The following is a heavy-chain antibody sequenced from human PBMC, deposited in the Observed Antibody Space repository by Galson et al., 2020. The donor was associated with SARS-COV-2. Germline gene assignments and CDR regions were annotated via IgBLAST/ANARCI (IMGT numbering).Heavy chain of an antibody. D-gene: IGHD3-3*01. J-gene: IGHJ4*02. Sequence: GGSLRLSCAASGFTFSSYAMSWVRQAPGKGLEWVSAISGSGGSTYYADSVKGRFTISRDNSKNTLYLQMNSLRAEDTAVYYCAKVGEGYYDFWSGYYTGFDYWGQGTLVTVSS. V-gene: IGHV3-23*01. CDR3: AKVGEGYYDFWSGYYTGFDY. CDR1: GFTFSSYA. CDR2: ISGSGGST.